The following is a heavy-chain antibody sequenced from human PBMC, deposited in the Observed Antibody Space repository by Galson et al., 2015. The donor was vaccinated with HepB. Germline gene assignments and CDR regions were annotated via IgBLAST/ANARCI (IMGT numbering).Heavy chain of an antibody. CDR1: GGSISSYY. CDR2: IYYSGST. J-gene: IGHJ4*02. Sequence: EPLSLTCTVSGGSISSYYWSWIRQPPGKGREWIGYIYYSGSTNYNPSLKSRVTISVDTSKNQFSLKLSSVTAADTAVYYCAREVGMDSGSYTHFDYWGQGTLVTVSS. V-gene: IGHV4-59*01. CDR3: AREVGMDSGSYTHFDY. D-gene: IGHD1-26*01.